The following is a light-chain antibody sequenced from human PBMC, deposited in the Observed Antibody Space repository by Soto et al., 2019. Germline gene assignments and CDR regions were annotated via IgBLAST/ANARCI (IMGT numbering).Light chain of an antibody. CDR2: GAP. CDR1: QSVSSNY. V-gene: IGKV3-20*01. Sequence: EIALTQSPGTLSLSPGERATLSCRASQSVSSNYFAWYQQRRGQAPRLLLYGAPSRATGVPDRFSGSGSGTDFTLTISRLEPEDFAVYYCQQYGGSPWTFGQGTKVEVK. CDR3: QQYGGSPWT. J-gene: IGKJ1*01.